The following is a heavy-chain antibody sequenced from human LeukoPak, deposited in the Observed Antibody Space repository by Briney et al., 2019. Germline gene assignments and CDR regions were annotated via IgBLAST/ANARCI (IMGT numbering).Heavy chain of an antibody. CDR1: GYTFTSYD. J-gene: IGHJ2*01. V-gene: IGHV1-8*01. CDR2: MNPNSGNT. CDR3: AREYYGGNPGVWYFDL. D-gene: IGHD4-23*01. Sequence: VSVKVSCKASGYTFTSYDINWVRQATGQGLEWMGWMNPNSGNTGYAQKFQGRVTMTRNTSISTAYMELSSLRSEDTAVYYCAREYYGGNPGVWYFDLWGRGTLVTVSS.